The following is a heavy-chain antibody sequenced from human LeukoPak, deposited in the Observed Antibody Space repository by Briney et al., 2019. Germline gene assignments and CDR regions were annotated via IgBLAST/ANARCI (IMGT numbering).Heavy chain of an antibody. CDR1: GFTFSSYD. CDR2: IGTAGDT. Sequence: SGGSLRLSCAASGFTFSSYDMHWVRQATGKGLEWVSAIGTAGDTYYPGSVKGRFTISRENAKNSLYLQMNSLRAGDTAVYYCARGVSRYYGMDVWGQGTTVTVSS. J-gene: IGHJ6*02. D-gene: IGHD2/OR15-2a*01. V-gene: IGHV3-13*01. CDR3: ARGVSRYYGMDV.